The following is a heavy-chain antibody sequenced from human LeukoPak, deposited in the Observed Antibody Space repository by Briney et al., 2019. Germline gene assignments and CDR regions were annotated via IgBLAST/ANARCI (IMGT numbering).Heavy chain of an antibody. CDR2: INPNSGGT. CDR1: GYTFTGYY. Sequence: ASVKLSCKASGYTFTGYYMHWVRQAPGQGLEWMGWINPNSGGTNYAQKFQGRVTMTRDTSINTAYMELSRLRSDDTAVYYCARAEGASEFDYWGQGTLVTVSS. CDR3: ARAEGASEFDY. D-gene: IGHD1-26*01. J-gene: IGHJ4*02. V-gene: IGHV1-2*02.